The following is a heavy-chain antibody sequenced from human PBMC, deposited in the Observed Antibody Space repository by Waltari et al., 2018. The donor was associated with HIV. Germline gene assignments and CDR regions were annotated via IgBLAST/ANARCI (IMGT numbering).Heavy chain of an antibody. CDR3: AQGTGFSTNPFDY. CDR1: GSTFPNYG. CDR2: SSGSGVTT. V-gene: IGHV3-23*01. J-gene: IGHJ4*02. D-gene: IGHD2-8*02. Sequence: DVKILESGGGLVQPGGSLKLSCAVSGSTFPNYGMYWVRQAPEKGIEWVSGSSGSGVTTYYADSVKGQFTISRDNSKNTVNLQMDNLRANDTAVYYCAQGTGFSTNPFDYWGQGTLVTVSS.